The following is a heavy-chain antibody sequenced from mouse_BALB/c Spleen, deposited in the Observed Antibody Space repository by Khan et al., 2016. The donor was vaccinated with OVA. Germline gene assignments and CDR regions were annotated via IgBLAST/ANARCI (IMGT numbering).Heavy chain of an antibody. J-gene: IGHJ2*01. CDR1: GFTFSGFG. CDR3: ARTGYYYFDY. V-gene: IGHV5-17*02. Sequence: EVQLVESGGGLVQTGGSRKLSCAASGFTFSGFGMHWVRQAPEKGLEWVAYISSDSNTIYYADTVKGRFTISRDNPKNTLFLQMTSLRSEDTGICCCARTGYYYFDYWGQGTTLTVSS. CDR2: ISSDSNTI. D-gene: IGHD2-3*01.